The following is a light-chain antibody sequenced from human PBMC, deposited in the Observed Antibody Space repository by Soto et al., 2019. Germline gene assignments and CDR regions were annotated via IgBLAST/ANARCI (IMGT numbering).Light chain of an antibody. CDR3: QHNNTSPYT. CDR1: QSVSSN. Sequence: EIVMTQSPATLSVSPGERAALSCRASQSVSSNFAWYQQKPGQAPRLLIYGASTRATGIPARFSGSGSGTEFTLTSSRLQAEYVAFYYWQHNNTSPYTFGQGTKLEIK. V-gene: IGKV3-15*01. CDR2: GAS. J-gene: IGKJ2*01.